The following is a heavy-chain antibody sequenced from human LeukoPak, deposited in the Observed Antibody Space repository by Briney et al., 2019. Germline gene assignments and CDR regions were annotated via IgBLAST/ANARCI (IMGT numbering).Heavy chain of an antibody. J-gene: IGHJ5*02. V-gene: IGHV4-30-2*01. Sequence: SQTLSLTCAVSGGSLSSGGYSWSWIRQPPGKGLEWIGYIYHSGSTYYNPSLKSRVAISVDTSKNQFSLRLSSVTAADTAVYYCARWSYGDYKFDPWGQGTLVTVSS. CDR2: IYHSGST. CDR1: GGSLSSGGYS. D-gene: IGHD4-17*01. CDR3: ARWSYGDYKFDP.